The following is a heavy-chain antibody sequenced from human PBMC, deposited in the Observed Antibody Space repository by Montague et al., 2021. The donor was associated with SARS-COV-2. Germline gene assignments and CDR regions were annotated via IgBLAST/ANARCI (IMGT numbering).Heavy chain of an antibody. CDR3: ARAGITVFGVVTSFDY. J-gene: IGHJ4*02. D-gene: IGHD3-3*01. V-gene: IGHV4-31*03. CDR2: IYYSGST. CDR1: GGSISSGGYY. Sequence: TLSLTCTVSGGSISSGGYYWSWIRQHPGKGLEWIGYIYYSGSTCYNPSLKSRVTISVDTSKNQFSLKLSSVTAADTAVYYCARAGITVFGVVTSFDYWGQGTLVTVSS.